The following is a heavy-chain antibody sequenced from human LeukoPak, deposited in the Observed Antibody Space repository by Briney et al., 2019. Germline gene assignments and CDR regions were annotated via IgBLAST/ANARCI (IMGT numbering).Heavy chain of an antibody. D-gene: IGHD3-22*01. CDR2: ISISGSIK. CDR3: VRLRRNSDRSGYYYYYNY. Sequence: GGPLRLSCAASGFTFDNSEMNWVRQAPGKGLEWVSYISISGSIKYYADSVKGRFAISRDNAKSSLYLQMNSLRAEDTALYYCVRLRRNSDRSGYYYYYNYWGQGILVTVSS. V-gene: IGHV3-48*03. J-gene: IGHJ4*02. CDR1: GFTFDNSE.